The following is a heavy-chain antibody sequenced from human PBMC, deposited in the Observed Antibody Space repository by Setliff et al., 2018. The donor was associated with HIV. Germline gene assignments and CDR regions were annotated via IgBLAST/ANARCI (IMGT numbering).Heavy chain of an antibody. CDR2: IHWDDDK. J-gene: IGHJ4*02. CDR3: ARSPGYYWSLDY. V-gene: IGHV2-70*11. Sequence: SGPTLVNPTQTLTLTCTFSGFSLSTSGMCVSWIRQPPGKALEWLARIHWDDDKYYSSSLKTRLTISKDTSKNQVVLTLTNVDPVDTATYYCARSPGYYWSLDYWGQGTLVTVSS. CDR1: GFSLSTSGMC. D-gene: IGHD1-1*01.